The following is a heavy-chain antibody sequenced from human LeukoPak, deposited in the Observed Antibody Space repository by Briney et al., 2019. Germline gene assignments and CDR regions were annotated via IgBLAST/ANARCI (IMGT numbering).Heavy chain of an antibody. CDR3: ARGTWIQLFRFDY. V-gene: IGHV6-1*01. CDR2: TYYRSKWHN. J-gene: IGHJ4*02. Sequence: SQTLSLTCAISGDSVSSNSAAWNWIRKSPSRGLEWLGRTYYRSKWHNDYSPSVKSRITVNSDTSKNQFSLQLNSVTPEDTAVYYCARGTWIQLFRFDYWGQGTLVTVSS. D-gene: IGHD5-18*01. CDR1: GDSVSSNSAA.